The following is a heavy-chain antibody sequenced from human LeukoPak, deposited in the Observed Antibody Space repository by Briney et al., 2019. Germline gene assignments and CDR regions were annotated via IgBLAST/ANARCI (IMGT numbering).Heavy chain of an antibody. CDR1: GFTFSTYE. J-gene: IGHJ4*02. CDR3: AKVANYYGSGSRLDY. V-gene: IGHV3-48*03. D-gene: IGHD3-10*01. Sequence: GGSLRLSCAASGFTFSTYEINWVRQAPGKGLEWISYISSSANTIYYADSVKGRFTISRDNAKHSLYLQMNSLRAEDTAVYYCAKVANYYGSGSRLDYWGQGTLVTVSS. CDR2: ISSSANTI.